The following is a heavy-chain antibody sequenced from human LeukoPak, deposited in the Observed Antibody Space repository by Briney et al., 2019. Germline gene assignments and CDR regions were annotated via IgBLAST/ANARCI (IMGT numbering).Heavy chain of an antibody. D-gene: IGHD6-6*01. Sequence: GESLKISCKGSGYSFTSYWIGWVRQMPGKGLEWMGIIYPGDSDIRYSPSFQGQGTISADKSISTAYLQWSSLKASDTAMYYCARIPRDSSSSVYFDYWGQGTLVTVSS. V-gene: IGHV5-51*01. CDR2: IYPGDSDI. CDR1: GYSFTSYW. J-gene: IGHJ4*02. CDR3: ARIPRDSSSSVYFDY.